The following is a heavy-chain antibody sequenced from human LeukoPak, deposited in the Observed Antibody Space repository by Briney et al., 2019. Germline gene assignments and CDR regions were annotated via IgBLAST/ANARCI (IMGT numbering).Heavy chain of an antibody. CDR3: ARGFPGDSSSWYGDWFDP. V-gene: IGHV4-28*03. CDR2: LYYMGST. Sequence: LRLSCAASGFTFINAWMSWVRQAPGKGLEWIGTLYYMGSTYYNESLKSRVSMSVDTSNNQFSLKLSSVTAADTAVYYCARGFPGDSSSWYGDWFDPWGQGTLVTVSS. D-gene: IGHD6-13*01. J-gene: IGHJ5*02. CDR1: GFTFINAW.